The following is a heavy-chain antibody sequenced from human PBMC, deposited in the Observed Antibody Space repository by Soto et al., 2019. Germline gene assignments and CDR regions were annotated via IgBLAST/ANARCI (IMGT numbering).Heavy chain of an antibody. CDR3: AREWVTMVRGVIYSYYGMDV. J-gene: IGHJ6*02. V-gene: IGHV6-1*01. Sequence: PSQTLSLTCAISGDSVSSNSGSWILIRQSPSRGLEWLGRTYYRSKWYNDYAISVKSRITINPDTSKNQFSLQLNSVTPEDTAVYYCAREWVTMVRGVIYSYYGMDVWGQGTTVTVYS. CDR2: TYYRSKWYN. CDR1: GDSVSSNSGS. D-gene: IGHD3-10*01.